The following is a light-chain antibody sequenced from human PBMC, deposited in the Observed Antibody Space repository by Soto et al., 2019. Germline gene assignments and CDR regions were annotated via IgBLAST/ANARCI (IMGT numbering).Light chain of an antibody. J-gene: IGLJ6*01. Sequence: QAVVTQPPSASGTPGQRVTISCSGSSSNIGSNYVYWYQQLPGTAPNLLIYRNNQRPSVVPDRFSCSKSGTSASLAISGLRYEDEADYYCAAWDDSLSGNVFGSGTQLTVL. CDR1: SSNIGSNY. CDR2: RNN. V-gene: IGLV1-47*01. CDR3: AAWDDSLSGNV.